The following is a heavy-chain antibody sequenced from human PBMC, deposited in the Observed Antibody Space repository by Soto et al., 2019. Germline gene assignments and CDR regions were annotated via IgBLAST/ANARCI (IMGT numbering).Heavy chain of an antibody. CDR3: AIFFFQAEDGIRDTVPVSAFLLNRSSDL. D-gene: IGHD2-15*01. J-gene: IGHJ2*01. CDR2: TSSSSSYI. V-gene: IGHV3-21*01. Sequence: KGLEWVSSTSSSSSYIYYADSVKGRFTISRDNAKNSLYLQMNRLRAEDTAVYYCAIFFFQAEDGIRDTVPVSAFLLNRSSDL.